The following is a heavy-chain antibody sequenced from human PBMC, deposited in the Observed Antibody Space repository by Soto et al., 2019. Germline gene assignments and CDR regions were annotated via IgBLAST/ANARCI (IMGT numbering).Heavy chain of an antibody. J-gene: IGHJ4*02. CDR2: INPIVSMS. V-gene: IGHV1-69*02. CDR3: AASYGSVNGAFDY. D-gene: IGHD3-10*01. CDR1: GDTFSFYT. Sequence: QVQLVQSGTEVKKPGSSVKVSCKASGDTFSFYTINWVRQAPGLGLEWVGSINPIVSMSNYAQKFQGRVSITENKSTSTATMKLKIRRSDHTAMYICAASYGSVNGAFDYWGQGALVIVSS.